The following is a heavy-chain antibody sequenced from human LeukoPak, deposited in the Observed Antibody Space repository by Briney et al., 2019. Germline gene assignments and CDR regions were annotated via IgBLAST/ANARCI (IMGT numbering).Heavy chain of an antibody. Sequence: GGSLRLSCTASGFTFGDYAMSWVRQAPGKGLEWVGFIRSKAYGGTTEYAASVKGRFTISRDDSKSIAYLQMNSLKTEDTAVYYCTRGRTISYYYYYYMDVWGKGTTVTVSS. CDR1: GFTFGDYA. D-gene: IGHD3-3*01. CDR3: TRGRTISYYYYYYMDV. CDR2: IRSKAYGGTT. J-gene: IGHJ6*03. V-gene: IGHV3-49*04.